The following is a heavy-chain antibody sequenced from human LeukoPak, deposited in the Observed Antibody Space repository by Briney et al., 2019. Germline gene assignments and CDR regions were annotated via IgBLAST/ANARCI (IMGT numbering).Heavy chain of an antibody. Sequence: SETLSLTCAVYGGSFSGYYWSWIRQPPGKGLEWIGEINHSGSTNYNPSLKSRVTISVDTSKNRFSLKLSSVTAADTAVYYCARRANDFWSGYYESNYYYYMDVWGKGTTVTVSS. D-gene: IGHD3-3*01. CDR1: GGSFSGYY. CDR2: INHSGST. CDR3: ARRANDFWSGYYESNYYYYMDV. J-gene: IGHJ6*03. V-gene: IGHV4-34*01.